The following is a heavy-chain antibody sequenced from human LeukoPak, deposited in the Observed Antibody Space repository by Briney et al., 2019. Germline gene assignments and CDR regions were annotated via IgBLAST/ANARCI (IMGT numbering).Heavy chain of an antibody. V-gene: IGHV3-7*01. J-gene: IGHJ5*02. CDR2: IKQDGSEN. CDR1: GFTFSNYW. CDR3: AREVAARRLGSWFDP. Sequence: GGALRLSCAASGFTFSNYWMSWVRQAPGRGLEGGANIKQDGSENPYVDSVKGRFTISRDNAKNSLYLQMNSLRAEDTAVYYCAREVAARRLGSWFDPWGQGTLVTVSS. D-gene: IGHD6-6*01.